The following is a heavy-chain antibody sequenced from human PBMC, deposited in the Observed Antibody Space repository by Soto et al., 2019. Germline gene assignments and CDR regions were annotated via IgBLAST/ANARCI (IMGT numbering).Heavy chain of an antibody. CDR2: IYYSGCT. V-gene: IGHV4-30-4*01. CDR1: GGSISSGDYY. D-gene: IGHD3-3*01. CDR3: ARAEGYDFWSGYSDYFDY. Sequence: QVQLQESGPGLVKPSQTLSLTCTVSGGSISSGDYYWSWIRQPPGKGLEWIGYIYYSGCTYYNPSLKSRVTISVDTSKNQFSLKLSSVSAADTAVYYCARAEGYDFWSGYSDYFDYWGQGTLVTVSS. J-gene: IGHJ4*02.